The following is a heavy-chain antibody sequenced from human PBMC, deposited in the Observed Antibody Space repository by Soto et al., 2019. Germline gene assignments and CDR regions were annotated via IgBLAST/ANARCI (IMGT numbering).Heavy chain of an antibody. D-gene: IGHD6-19*01. J-gene: IGHJ2*01. CDR2: ISSSSSYI. V-gene: IGHV3-21*01. CDR3: ARQQQWLRHKSCLYWYFDL. CDR1: GFTFSSYS. Sequence: EVQLVESGGGLVKPGGSLRLSCAASGFTFSSYSMNWVRQAPGKGLEWVSSISSSSSYIYYADSVKGRFTISRDNAKNSLYLQMNSLRAEDTAVYYCARQQQWLRHKSCLYWYFDLWGRGTLVTVSS.